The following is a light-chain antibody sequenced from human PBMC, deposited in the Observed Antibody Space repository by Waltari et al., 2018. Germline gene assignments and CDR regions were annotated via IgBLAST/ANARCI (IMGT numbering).Light chain of an antibody. J-gene: IGKJ5*01. V-gene: IGKV1-9*01. CDR1: QGISSN. CDR2: AAS. CDR3: QQLNSYPIT. Sequence: IQLTQSPSSLSASVGDRVTITCRASQGISSNLAWYQQKPGKAPKLLIAAASTLQSGVPLRFSGSGSGTEFTLTISSMQTEDFATYYCQQLNSYPITFGQGTRLEIK.